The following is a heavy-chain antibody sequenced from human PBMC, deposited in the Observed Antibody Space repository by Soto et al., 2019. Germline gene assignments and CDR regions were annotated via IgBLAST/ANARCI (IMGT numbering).Heavy chain of an antibody. Sequence: PGGSLRLSCAASGFTFSSFGMNWVRRAPGKGLEWVSLINDRGDNTFYADSVKGRFTISRDNSKNTLYLQLNGLRAEDTAVYYCAKADRTTTLYNFDFWGQGTLVTVSS. J-gene: IGHJ4*02. CDR3: AKADRTTTLYNFDF. CDR1: GFTFSSFG. D-gene: IGHD1-1*01. V-gene: IGHV3-23*01. CDR2: INDRGDNT.